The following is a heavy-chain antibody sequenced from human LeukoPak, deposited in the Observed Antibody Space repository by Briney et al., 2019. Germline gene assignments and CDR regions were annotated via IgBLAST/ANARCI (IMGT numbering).Heavy chain of an antibody. V-gene: IGHV3-23*01. CDR2: ISGSGGST. Sequence: PGGSLRLSCAASGFPFDDYGMSWVRQVPGKGLEWVSAISGSGGSTYYADPVKGRFTISRDNSKNTLYLQMNSLRAEDTAVYYCARSGYSYGYYYYYGMDVWGQGTTVTVSS. J-gene: IGHJ6*02. CDR1: GFPFDDYG. CDR3: ARSGYSYGYYYYYGMDV. D-gene: IGHD5-18*01.